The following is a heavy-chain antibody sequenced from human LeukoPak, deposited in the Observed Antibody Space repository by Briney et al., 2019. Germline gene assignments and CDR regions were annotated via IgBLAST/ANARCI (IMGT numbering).Heavy chain of an antibody. V-gene: IGHV3-23*01. CDR2: ISGSGGST. CDR3: AKGPIYDYVWGSYRPNPFDY. CDR1: GFTFSSYA. D-gene: IGHD3-16*02. J-gene: IGHJ4*02. Sequence: GGSLRLSCAASGFTFSSYAMSWVRQAPGKGLEWVSAISGSGGSTYYADSVKGRFTISRDNSKNTLYLQMNSLRAEDTAVYYCAKGPIYDYVWGSYRPNPFDYWGQGTLVTVSS.